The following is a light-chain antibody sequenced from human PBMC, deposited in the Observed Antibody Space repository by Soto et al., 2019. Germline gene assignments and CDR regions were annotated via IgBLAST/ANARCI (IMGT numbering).Light chain of an antibody. CDR1: SSDVGGYNC. J-gene: IGLJ2*01. CDR3: RSYAGRNSLV. CDR2: EVN. V-gene: IGLV2-8*01. Sequence: QSALTQPPSASGSPGQSVTISCTGSSSDVGGYNCVSWYQHHPGKAPKLMIYEVNKRPSGVPDRFSGSKSGNTASLTVSGLQAEDEADYYCRSYAGRNSLVFGGGTKLTVL.